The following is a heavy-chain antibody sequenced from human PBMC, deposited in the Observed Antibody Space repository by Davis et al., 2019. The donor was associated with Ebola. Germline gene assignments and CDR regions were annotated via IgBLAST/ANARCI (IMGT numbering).Heavy chain of an antibody. J-gene: IGHJ5*02. CDR3: ARGVVPGNWFDP. V-gene: IGHV1-3*01. Sequence: AASVKVSCKASGYTFTSYAMHWVRQAPGQRLEWMGWINAGNGNTKYSQKFQGWVTMTRDTSISTAYMELSRLRSDDTAVYYCARGVVPGNWFDPWGQGTLVTVSS. CDR1: GYTFTSYA. CDR2: INAGNGNT. D-gene: IGHD2-15*01.